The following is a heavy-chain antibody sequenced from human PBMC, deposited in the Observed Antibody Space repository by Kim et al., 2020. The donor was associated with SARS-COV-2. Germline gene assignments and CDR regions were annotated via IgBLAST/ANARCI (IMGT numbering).Heavy chain of an antibody. CDR1: GFSISGFS. J-gene: IGHJ4*02. CDR3: AIGYRHGFRYFDS. V-gene: IGHV3-21*01. Sequence: GGSLRLSCEASGFSISGFSMSWVRQAPGQGLAWVSSISVTTTYMYYADSVKGRFTISRDNAKNSLFLQMNTLRADDTGVYYCAIGYRHGFRYFDSWGQGTLVTVSS. D-gene: IGHD5-18*01. CDR2: ISVTTTYM.